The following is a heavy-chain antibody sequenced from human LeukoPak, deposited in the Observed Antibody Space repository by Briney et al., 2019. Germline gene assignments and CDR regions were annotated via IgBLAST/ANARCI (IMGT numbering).Heavy chain of an antibody. CDR3: GARPGEVAVPYDY. Sequence: GGSLRLSCTASGSTFGDYAMSWVRQAPGKGLEWVSVISGSGGFTYYADSVKGRFTISRDNSKNTLYLQMHSLRAEDTAVYYCGARPGEVAVPYDYWGQGTLVTVSS. CDR1: GSTFGDYA. J-gene: IGHJ4*02. CDR2: ISGSGGFT. D-gene: IGHD2-15*01. V-gene: IGHV3-23*01.